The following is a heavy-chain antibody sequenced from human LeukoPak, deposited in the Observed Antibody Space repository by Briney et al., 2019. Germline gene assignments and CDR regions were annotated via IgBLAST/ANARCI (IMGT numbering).Heavy chain of an antibody. V-gene: IGHV3-21*01. Sequence: KTGGSLRLSCAASGFTFSSYSMNWVRQAPGKGLEWVSSISSSSSYIYYADSVKGRFTISRDNAKNSLYLQMNSLRAEDTAVYYCARGKRGYSYGYGYWGQGTLVTVSS. CDR3: ARGKRGYSYGYGY. D-gene: IGHD5-18*01. J-gene: IGHJ4*02. CDR2: ISSSSSYI. CDR1: GFTFSSYS.